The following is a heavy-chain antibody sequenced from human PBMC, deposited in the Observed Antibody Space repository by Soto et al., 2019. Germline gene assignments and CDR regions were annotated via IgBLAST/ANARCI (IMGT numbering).Heavy chain of an antibody. D-gene: IGHD2-21*01. J-gene: IGHJ3*02. Sequence: GGSLRLSCAASGFTFSNAWMSWVRQAPGKGLEWVGRIKSKTDGGTTDYAAPVKGRFTISRDDSKNTLYLQMNSLKTEDTAVYYCTTNDCGGDCSFLPPDAGDAFDIWGQGTMVTVSS. CDR3: TTNDCGGDCSFLPPDAGDAFDI. CDR1: GFTFSNAW. V-gene: IGHV3-15*01. CDR2: IKSKTDGGTT.